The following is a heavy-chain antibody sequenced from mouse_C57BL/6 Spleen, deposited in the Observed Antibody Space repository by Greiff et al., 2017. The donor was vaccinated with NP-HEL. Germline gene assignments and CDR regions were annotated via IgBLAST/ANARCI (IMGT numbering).Heavy chain of an antibody. CDR2: IYPGDGDT. V-gene: IGHV1-82*01. CDR1: GYAFSSSW. Sequence: QVQLKESGPELVKPGASVKISCKASGYAFSSSWMNWVKQRPGKGLEWIGRIYPGDGDTNYNGKFKGKATLTADKSSSTAYMQLSSLTSEDSAVYFCARWGDTTVVEEGHWYFDVWGTGTTVTVSS. D-gene: IGHD1-1*01. J-gene: IGHJ1*03. CDR3: ARWGDTTVVEEGHWYFDV.